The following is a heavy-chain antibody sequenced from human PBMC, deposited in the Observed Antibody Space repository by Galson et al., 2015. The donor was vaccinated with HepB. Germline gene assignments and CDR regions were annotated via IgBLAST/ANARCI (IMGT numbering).Heavy chain of an antibody. CDR1: GFTFSGSA. V-gene: IGHV3-73*01. D-gene: IGHD3-22*01. Sequence: SLRLSCAASGFTFSGSAMHWVRQASGKGLEWVGRIRSKANSYATAYAASVKGRFTISRDESKNTEYMKMNRLKTEDTAVYYCTRQANYYDSSGYVEYWGQGTLVTVSS. CDR2: IRSKANSYAT. CDR3: TRQANYYDSSGYVEY. J-gene: IGHJ4*02.